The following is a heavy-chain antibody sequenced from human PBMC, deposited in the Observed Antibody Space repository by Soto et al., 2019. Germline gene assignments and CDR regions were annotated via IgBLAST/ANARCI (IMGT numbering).Heavy chain of an antibody. CDR3: AKGIGSGWYGRPGYYYGMDV. CDR2: ISGSGGST. V-gene: IGHV3-23*01. Sequence: GGSLRLSCAASGFTFSSYAMSWVRQAPGKGLEWVSAISGSGGSTYYADSVKGRFTISRDNSKNTLYLQMNSLRAEDTAVYYCAKGIGSGWYGRPGYYYGMDVWGQATTVTVSS. J-gene: IGHJ6*02. D-gene: IGHD6-19*01. CDR1: GFTFSSYA.